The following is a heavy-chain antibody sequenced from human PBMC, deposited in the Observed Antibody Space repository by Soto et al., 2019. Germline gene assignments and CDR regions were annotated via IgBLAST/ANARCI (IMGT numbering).Heavy chain of an antibody. CDR1: DGSISGNF. CDR2: ISSNGNT. V-gene: IGHV4-4*07. CDR3: AREVWVAGLLYYFDF. J-gene: IGHJ4*02. D-gene: IGHD6-19*01. Sequence: PSETLSLTCTVSDGSISGNFLTWIRQPAGKGLEWIGRISSNGNTDYNPSLKSRVTMSIDTSENHFSLDLISVTASDTAIYYCAREVWVAGLLYYFDFWGQGTLVTVSS.